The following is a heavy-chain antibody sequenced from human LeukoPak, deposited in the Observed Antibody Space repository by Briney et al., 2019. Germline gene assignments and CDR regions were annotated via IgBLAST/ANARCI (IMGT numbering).Heavy chain of an antibody. D-gene: IGHD6-6*01. CDR2: IYHSGST. CDR3: ARDSQSIAAPGDY. Sequence: SETLSLTCTVSGGSISSGGYYWSWIRQPPGKGLEWIGYIYHSGSTYYNPSLKSRVTISVDRSKNQFSLKLSSVTAADTAVYYCARDSQSIAAPGDYWGQGTLVTVSS. CDR1: GGSISSGGYY. V-gene: IGHV4-30-2*01. J-gene: IGHJ4*02.